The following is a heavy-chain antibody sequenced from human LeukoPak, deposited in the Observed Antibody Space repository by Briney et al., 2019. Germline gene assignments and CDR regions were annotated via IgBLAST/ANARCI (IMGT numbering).Heavy chain of an antibody. CDR3: AASPMIVHLDY. CDR2: ISYDGSNK. J-gene: IGHJ4*02. CDR1: GFTFSSYG. Sequence: GGSLRLSCAASGFTFSSYGMHWVRQAPGKGLEWVAVISYDGSNKYYADSVKGRFTISRDNSKNTLYLQMNSLRAEDTAVYYCAASPMIVHLDYWGQGTLVTVSS. V-gene: IGHV3-30*03. D-gene: IGHD3-22*01.